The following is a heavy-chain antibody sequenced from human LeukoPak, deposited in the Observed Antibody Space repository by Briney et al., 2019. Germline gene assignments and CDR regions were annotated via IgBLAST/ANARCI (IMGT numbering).Heavy chain of an antibody. D-gene: IGHD4-17*01. CDR2: ISAYNGNT. CDR1: GYTLTSYG. J-gene: IGHJ4*02. Sequence: ASVKVSCKASGYTLTSYGISWVRQAPGQGLEWMGWISAYNGNTNYAQKLQGRVTMTTDTSTRIAYMDLRSLRSDDTAMYYCARGTVTTPFDYWGQGTLVTVSS. V-gene: IGHV1-18*01. CDR3: ARGTVTTPFDY.